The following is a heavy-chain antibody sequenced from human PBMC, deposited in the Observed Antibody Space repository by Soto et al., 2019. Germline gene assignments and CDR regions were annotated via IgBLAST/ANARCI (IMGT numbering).Heavy chain of an antibody. CDR1: GFRFSSYD. CDR2: IIGNSGTT. Sequence: GGSLRLSCVASGFRFSSYDMSLVRQAPGKGLEWVSFIIGNSGTTYYADSVKGRFTISRDNSKNTLYLQMSRLGAEDTAAYYCAKGSTYSFYFDHWGQGTLFTVSS. J-gene: IGHJ4*01. D-gene: IGHD5-18*01. CDR3: AKGSTYSFYFDH. V-gene: IGHV3-23*01.